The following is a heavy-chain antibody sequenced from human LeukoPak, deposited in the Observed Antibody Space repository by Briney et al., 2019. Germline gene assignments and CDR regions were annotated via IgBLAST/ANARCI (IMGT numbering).Heavy chain of an antibody. V-gene: IGHV1-2*02. CDR2: INPNSGGT. J-gene: IGHJ5*02. CDR1: GYSFTGYY. CDR3: ARESPMSTIVVVVAATNHNWFDP. D-gene: IGHD2-15*01. Sequence: AAVKVSCKASGYSFTGYYIHWVRQAPGQGLEWMGWINPNSGGTNYAQKFQGRVTMTRDTSISTAYMELSRLRSDDTAVYYCARESPMSTIVVVVAATNHNWFDPWGQGTLVTVSS.